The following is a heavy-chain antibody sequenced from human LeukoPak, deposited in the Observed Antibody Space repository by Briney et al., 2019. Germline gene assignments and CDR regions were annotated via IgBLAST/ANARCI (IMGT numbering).Heavy chain of an antibody. D-gene: IGHD2-15*01. CDR2: INHTGST. V-gene: IGHV4-34*01. CDR1: GGSFSGYY. CDR3: ASPYPYTNWFDR. J-gene: IGHJ5*02. Sequence: SETRSLSCAAYGGSFSGYYWSLIRQPPRKGLDWSGEINHTGSTNYNPCLRSRVSMSVDTSENQFYLKLSSVPAVDTAVYYCASPYPYTNWFDRWCQGTLVRVS.